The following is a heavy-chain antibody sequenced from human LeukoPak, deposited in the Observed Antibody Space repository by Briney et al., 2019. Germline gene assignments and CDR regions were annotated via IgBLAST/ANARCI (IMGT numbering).Heavy chain of an antibody. CDR2: IYYSGST. Sequence: SETLSLTCTVSGGSISSGVYYWSWIRQHPGKGLEWIGYIYYSGSTYYNPSLKSRVTISVDTSKNQFSLKLSSVTAADTAVYYCARGGQDEIDYWGQGTLVTVSS. J-gene: IGHJ4*02. CDR1: GGSISSGVYY. CDR3: ARGGQDEIDY. V-gene: IGHV4-31*03.